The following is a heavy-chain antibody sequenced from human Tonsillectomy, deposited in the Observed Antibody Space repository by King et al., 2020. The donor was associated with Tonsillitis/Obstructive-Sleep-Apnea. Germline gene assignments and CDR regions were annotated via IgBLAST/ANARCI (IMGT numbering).Heavy chain of an antibody. CDR3: ARRGREVISGYQYYYMDV. D-gene: IGHD2-21*01. CDR2: VYYSEST. Sequence: QVQLQESGPGLVKPSETLSLTCTVSGVSISSYYWSWIRQPPGKGLEWIGYVYYSESTNYNPSLKSRVTISVDTSKNQCSLKLSSVTAADTAVYYCARRGREVISGYQYYYMDVWGKGTTVTVSS. CDR1: GVSISSYY. J-gene: IGHJ6*03. V-gene: IGHV4-59*08.